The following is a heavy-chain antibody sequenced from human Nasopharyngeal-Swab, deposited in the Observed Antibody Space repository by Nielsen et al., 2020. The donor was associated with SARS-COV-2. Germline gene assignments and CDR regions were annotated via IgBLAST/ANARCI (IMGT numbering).Heavy chain of an antibody. D-gene: IGHD2-15*01. CDR2: ISGSGGST. J-gene: IGHJ4*02. CDR3: AKGSRGYCSGGSCYLYYFDY. V-gene: IGHV3-23*01. Sequence: WIRQPPGKGLEWVSAISGSGGSTYYADSVKGRFTISRDNSKNTPYLQMNSLRAEDTAVYYCAKGSRGYCSGGSCYLYYFDYWGQGTLVTVSS.